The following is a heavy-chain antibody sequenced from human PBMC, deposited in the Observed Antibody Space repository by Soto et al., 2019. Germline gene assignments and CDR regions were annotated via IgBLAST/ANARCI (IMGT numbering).Heavy chain of an antibody. J-gene: IGHJ3*01. CDR2: IWYDGSNK. V-gene: IGHV3-33*01. D-gene: IGHD3-16*01. CDR1: GFTFSTYG. CDR3: ARRWGYDAFDF. Sequence: QVQLVESGGGVVQPGRSLRLSCAVSGFTFSTYGMHWVRQAPGKGLEWVAVIWYDGSNKYYADSVKGRFTISRDNSKNTLYLQMSSLRAEDSAVYYCARRWGYDAFDFWGQGTMATFSS.